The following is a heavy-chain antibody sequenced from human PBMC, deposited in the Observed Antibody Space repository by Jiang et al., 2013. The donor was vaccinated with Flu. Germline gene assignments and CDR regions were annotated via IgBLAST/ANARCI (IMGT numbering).Heavy chain of an antibody. CDR1: GGTFSSYA. V-gene: IGHV1-69*09. Sequence: QLVESGAEVKKPGSSVKVSCKASGGTFSSYAISWVRQAPGQGLEWMGRIIPILGIANYAQKFQGRVTITADKSTSTAYMELSSLRSEDTAVYYCARECITGTTDDLCIQHWGQGTLVTVSS. D-gene: IGHD1-7*01. CDR3: ARECITGTTDDLCIQH. J-gene: IGHJ1*01. CDR2: IIPILGIA.